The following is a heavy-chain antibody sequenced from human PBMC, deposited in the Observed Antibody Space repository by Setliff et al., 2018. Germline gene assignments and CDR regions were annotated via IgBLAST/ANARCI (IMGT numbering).Heavy chain of an antibody. J-gene: IGHJ4*02. CDR1: GFTFDDYA. CDR2: ISWDGGST. D-gene: IGHD1-1*01. CDR3: ARTTGYRLEGDFDY. Sequence: PGGSLRLSCAASGFTFDDYAMHWVRQAPGKGLEWVSLISWDGGSTYYADSVKGRFTISRDNSKNSLYLQMNSLRAEDTAIYYCARTTGYRLEGDFDYWGQGTLVTVSS. V-gene: IGHV3-43D*03.